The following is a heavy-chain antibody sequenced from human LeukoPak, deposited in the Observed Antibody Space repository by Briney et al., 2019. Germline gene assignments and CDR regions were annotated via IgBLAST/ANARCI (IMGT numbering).Heavy chain of an antibody. J-gene: IGHJ4*02. Sequence: GGSLRLSCAASGFTFSSYAMSWVRQAPGKGLEWVSAISGSGGSTYYADSVKGLFTISRDNSKNTLYLQMNSLRAEDTAVYYCAKDTGDYYDSSGYYLDYWGQGTLVTVSS. V-gene: IGHV3-23*01. CDR3: AKDTGDYYDSSGYYLDY. CDR1: GFTFSSYA. CDR2: ISGSGGST. D-gene: IGHD3-22*01.